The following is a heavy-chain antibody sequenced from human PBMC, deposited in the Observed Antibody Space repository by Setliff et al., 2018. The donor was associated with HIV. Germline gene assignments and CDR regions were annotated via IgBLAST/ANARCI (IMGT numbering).Heavy chain of an antibody. CDR1: GGSVNSGNYH. J-gene: IGHJ4*02. Sequence: KASETLSLTCSVSGGSVNSGNYHWAWIRQPAGKGLEWIGHIYTSGSPHYKSSLTSRLTISLDTSRNQFSLKLTSVTAADSATYYCARWVYNSAWSLDYWGQGTLVTAPQ. D-gene: IGHD6-19*01. V-gene: IGHV4-61*09. CDR3: ARWVYNSAWSLDY. CDR2: IYTSGSP.